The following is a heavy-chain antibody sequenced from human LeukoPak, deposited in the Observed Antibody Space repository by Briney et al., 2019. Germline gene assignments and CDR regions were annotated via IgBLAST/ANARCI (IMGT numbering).Heavy chain of an antibody. D-gene: IGHD5-24*01. J-gene: IGHJ3*02. CDR3: AKDHRRWLRGYYAFDI. Sequence: GGSLRLSCAASGFTFSSYEMNWVRQAPGKGLEWVSYISNSGSTIYYTDSVKGRFTISRDNSKNTLYLQMNSLRAEDTAVYYCAKDHRRWLRGYYAFDIWGQGTMVTVSS. CDR1: GFTFSSYE. CDR2: ISNSGSTI. V-gene: IGHV3-48*03.